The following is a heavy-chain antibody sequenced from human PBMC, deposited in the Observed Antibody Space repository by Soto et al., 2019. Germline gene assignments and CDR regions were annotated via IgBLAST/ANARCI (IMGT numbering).Heavy chain of an antibody. D-gene: IGHD2-2*01. V-gene: IGHV1-69*13. CDR3: ARLLGHGYCSSTSCYRWFDP. J-gene: IGHJ5*02. CDR2: IIPTFGTA. Sequence: GASVKVSCKASGGTFSSYAISWVRQAPGQGLEWMGGIIPTFGTANYAQKFQGRVTITADESTSTAYMELSSLRSEDTAVYYCARLLGHGYCSSTSCYRWFDPWGQGTLVTVSS. CDR1: GGTFSSYA.